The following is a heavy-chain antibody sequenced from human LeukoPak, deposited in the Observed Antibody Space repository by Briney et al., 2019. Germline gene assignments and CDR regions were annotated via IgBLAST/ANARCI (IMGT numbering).Heavy chain of an antibody. CDR3: ARRGYSYGRTFDY. CDR2: IYYSGST. Sequence: KSSETLSLTCTVPGGSISSYYWSWIRHPPGKGLEWIGYIYYSGSTNYNPSLKSRVTISVDTPKNQFSLKLSSVTAADTAVYYCARRGYSYGRTFDYWGQGTLVTVSS. J-gene: IGHJ4*02. CDR1: GGSISSYY. D-gene: IGHD5-18*01. V-gene: IGHV4-59*12.